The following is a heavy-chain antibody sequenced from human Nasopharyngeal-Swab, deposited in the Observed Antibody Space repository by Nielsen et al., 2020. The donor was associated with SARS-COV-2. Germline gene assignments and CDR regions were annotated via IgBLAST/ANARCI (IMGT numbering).Heavy chain of an antibody. Sequence: APVKVSCKASGYTFTSYGISWVRQAPGQGLEWMGWISAYNGNTNYAQKLQGRVTMTTDTSTSTAYMELRSLRSDDTAVYYCARAQRWAARRDFDYWGQGTLVTVSS. CDR2: ISAYNGNT. D-gene: IGHD6-6*01. V-gene: IGHV1-18*04. CDR3: ARAQRWAARRDFDY. J-gene: IGHJ4*02. CDR1: GYTFTSYG.